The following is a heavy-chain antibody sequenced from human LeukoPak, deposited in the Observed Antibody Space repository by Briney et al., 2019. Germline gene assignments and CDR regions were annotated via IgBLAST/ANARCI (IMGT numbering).Heavy chain of an antibody. CDR3: ARSFSERYYFEH. V-gene: IGHV4-61*02. D-gene: IGHD1-26*01. CDR1: GDSISSGRYY. CDR2: IYGSGKT. J-gene: IGHJ4*02. Sequence: PSETLSLTCTVSGDSISSGRYYWSWVRQPAGKELEWVGRIYGSGKTDYNPYTPALNSRVTVSLDTSKNQYSLFLTSVTAADTAMYYCARSFSERYYFEHWGQGALVTVSS.